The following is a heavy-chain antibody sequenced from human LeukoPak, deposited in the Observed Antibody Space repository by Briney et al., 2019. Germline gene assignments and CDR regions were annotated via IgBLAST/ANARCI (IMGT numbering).Heavy chain of an antibody. D-gene: IGHD3-10*01. CDR1: GFTFNTYE. V-gene: IGHV3-48*03. Sequence: GGSLRLSCAASGFTFNTYEMNWVRQAPGEGLEWVSNISTSGSVIHYADSVKGRFTVSRDNAKNSLYLQMNSLRAEDTAVYYCATDYYYGSGTFDYWGQGTLVTVSS. CDR3: ATDYYYGSGTFDY. CDR2: ISTSGSVI. J-gene: IGHJ4*02.